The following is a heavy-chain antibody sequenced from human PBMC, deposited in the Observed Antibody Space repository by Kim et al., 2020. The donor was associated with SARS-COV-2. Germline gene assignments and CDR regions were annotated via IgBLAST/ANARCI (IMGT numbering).Heavy chain of an antibody. CDR1: GYTFTGYY. CDR2: INPNSGGT. J-gene: IGHJ6*02. CDR3: ARSGSDPPYIYYYYGMDV. Sequence: ASVKVSCKASGYTFTGYYMHWVRQAPGQGLEWMGWINPNSGGTNYAQKFQGRVTMTRDTSISTAYMELSRLRSDDTAVYYCARSGSDPPYIYYYYGMDVWGQGTTVTVSS. V-gene: IGHV1-2*02. D-gene: IGHD3-10*01.